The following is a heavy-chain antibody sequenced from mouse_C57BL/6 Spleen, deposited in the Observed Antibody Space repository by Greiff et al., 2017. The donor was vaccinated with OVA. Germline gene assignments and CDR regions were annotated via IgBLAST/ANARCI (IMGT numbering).Heavy chain of an antibody. V-gene: IGHV14-2*01. D-gene: IGHD2-5*01. J-gene: IGHJ4*01. CDR2: IDPEDGET. CDR1: GFNIKDYY. CDR3: VLYSNYGWAMDY. Sequence: EVQLVESGAELVKPGASVKLSCTASGFNIKDYYMHWVKQRTEQGLEWIGRIDPEDGETKYAPNFQGKATITADTSSNTAYLQLSSLTSEDTAVYYCVLYSNYGWAMDYWGQGTSVTVSS.